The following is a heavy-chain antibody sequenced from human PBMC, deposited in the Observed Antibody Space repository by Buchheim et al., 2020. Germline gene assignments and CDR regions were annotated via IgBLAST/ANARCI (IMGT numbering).Heavy chain of an antibody. V-gene: IGHV3-23*01. D-gene: IGHD6-19*01. CDR2: LTDSGGRT. CDR3: AKGVETVGWLGGFDY. CDR1: GFTFSSYA. Sequence: EVQLLESGGGLVQPEGSLRLSCAASGFTFSSYAMSWVRQAPGKGLEWVSGLTDSGGRTFYADSVKGRFTISRDNSKSILYLGRNSLRAEDTAIYYCAKGVETVGWLGGFDYWAQGTL. J-gene: IGHJ4*02.